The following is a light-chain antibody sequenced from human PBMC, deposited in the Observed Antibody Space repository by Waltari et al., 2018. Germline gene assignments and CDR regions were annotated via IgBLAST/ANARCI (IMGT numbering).Light chain of an antibody. CDR3: QQANSLVFT. CDR2: GAS. V-gene: IGKV1-12*01. CDR1: QGIGSW. Sequence: DIQMTQSPSSISASVGASVTMTCRASQGIGSWLAWYQQKPGKAPKLLIYGASTLQSGVPSRFSGSGSGTDFILTISSLQPEDFATYYCQQANSLVFTFGPGTKVDVK. J-gene: IGKJ3*01.